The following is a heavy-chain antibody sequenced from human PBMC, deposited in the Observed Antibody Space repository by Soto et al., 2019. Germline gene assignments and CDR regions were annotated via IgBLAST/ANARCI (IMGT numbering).Heavy chain of an antibody. Sequence: QVQLQESGPGLVTPLETLSLTCTVSGGSISSYYLSWIRQPPGMGLEWIGYIFYGGTTRYNPSLKSRLTISVDTSKNQFSLKLRSVTAADTAVYYCVRHGGYCTGGSCGRGWFDPWGQGAQVTVSS. V-gene: IGHV4-59*08. CDR2: IFYGGTT. J-gene: IGHJ5*02. CDR3: VRHGGYCTGGSCGRGWFDP. D-gene: IGHD2-15*01. CDR1: GGSISSYY.